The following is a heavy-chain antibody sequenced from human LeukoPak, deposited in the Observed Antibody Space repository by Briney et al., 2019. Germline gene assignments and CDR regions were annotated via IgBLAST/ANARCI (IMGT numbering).Heavy chain of an antibody. V-gene: IGHV1-69*13. CDR2: IIPIFGTA. D-gene: IGHD3-10*01. J-gene: IGHJ4*02. Sequence: SVKVSCKASGGTFSSYAISWVRQAPGQGLEWMGGIIPIFGTANYAQKFQGRVTITADESTSTAYMELSSLRSEDTAVYHCARDYYGSGSYYKPFDYWGQGTLVTVSS. CDR1: GGTFSSYA. CDR3: ARDYYGSGSYYKPFDY.